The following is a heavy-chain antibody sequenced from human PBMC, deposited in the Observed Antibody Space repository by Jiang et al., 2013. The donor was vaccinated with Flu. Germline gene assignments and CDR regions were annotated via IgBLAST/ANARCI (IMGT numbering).Heavy chain of an antibody. Sequence: LLKPSETLSLTCAVSGYSISSGYYWGWIRQPPGKGLEWIGSIYHSGSTYYNPSLKSRVTISVDTSKNQFSLKLSSVTAADTAVYYCARDVGWAAAGWGIDYWGQGTLVTVSS. V-gene: IGHV4-38-2*02. J-gene: IGHJ4*02. CDR1: GYSISSGYY. CDR3: ARDVGWAAAGWGIDY. CDR2: IYHSGST. D-gene: IGHD6-13*01.